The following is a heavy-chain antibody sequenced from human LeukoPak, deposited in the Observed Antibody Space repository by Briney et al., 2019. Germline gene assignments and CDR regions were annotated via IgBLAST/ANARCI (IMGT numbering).Heavy chain of an antibody. D-gene: IGHD2-21*02. Sequence: GGSLRLSCAASGFTFDDYGMSWVRQAPGKGLEWVSGINWNGGSTGYADSVKGRFTISRDNAKNSLYLQMNSLRAEDTAVYYCARARAHFVVVTVDAFDIWGQGTMVTVSS. V-gene: IGHV3-20*04. CDR2: INWNGGST. J-gene: IGHJ3*02. CDR3: ARARAHFVVVTVDAFDI. CDR1: GFTFDDYG.